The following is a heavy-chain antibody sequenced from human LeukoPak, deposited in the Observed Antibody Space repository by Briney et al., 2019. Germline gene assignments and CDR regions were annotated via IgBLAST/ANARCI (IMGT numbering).Heavy chain of an antibody. V-gene: IGHV4-59*01. CDR2: IYYSGST. CDR1: GGSISSYY. Sequence: SETLSLTCTVSGGSISSYYWSWIRQPPGKGLEWIGYIYYSGSTNYNPSLKSRVTISVDTSKNQFSLRLSSVTAADTAVYYCARDLDGYNDYWGQGTLVTVSS. J-gene: IGHJ4*02. CDR3: ARDLDGYNDY. D-gene: IGHD5-24*01.